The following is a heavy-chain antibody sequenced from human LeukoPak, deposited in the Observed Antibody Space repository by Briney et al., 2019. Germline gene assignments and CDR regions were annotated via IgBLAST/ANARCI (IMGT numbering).Heavy chain of an antibody. D-gene: IGHD2-21*01. CDR2: INHSGST. J-gene: IGHJ5*02. Sequence: PSESLSLTCAVYGGSFSGYYWSWIRQPPGKGLEWIGEINHSGSTNYNPSLKSRVTISVDTSKSQFSLKLSSVTEADTDGYYCAYAVVVFAIEGFLFDPWGQGALVTVSS. CDR3: AYAVVVFAIEGFLFDP. CDR1: GGSFSGYY. V-gene: IGHV4-34*01.